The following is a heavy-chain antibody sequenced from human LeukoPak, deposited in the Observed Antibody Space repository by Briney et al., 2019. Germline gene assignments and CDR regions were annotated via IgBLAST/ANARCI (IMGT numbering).Heavy chain of an antibody. V-gene: IGHV1-18*04. CDR1: GYTLTSYG. J-gene: IGHJ6*04. D-gene: IGHD3-10*01. CDR2: ISAYNGNT. Sequence: ASVKVSCKASGYTLTSYGISWVRQAPGQGLEWMGWISAYNGNTNYAQKLQGRVTMTTDTSTSTAYMELRSLRSDDTAVYYCARLYGSGSYLNGDYYYYGMDVWGKGTTVTVSS. CDR3: ARLYGSGSYLNGDYYYYGMDV.